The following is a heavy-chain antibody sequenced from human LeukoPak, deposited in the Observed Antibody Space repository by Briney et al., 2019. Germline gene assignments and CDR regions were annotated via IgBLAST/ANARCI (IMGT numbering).Heavy chain of an antibody. V-gene: IGHV1-69*13. CDR2: IIPIFGTA. CDR3: ATKFQRWLGFDY. Sequence: ASVKVSCKASGGTFSSYAISWVRQAPGQGLEWMEGIIPIFGTANYAQKFQGRVTITADESTSTAYMELSSLRSEDTAVYYCATKFQRWLGFDYWGQGTLVTVSS. D-gene: IGHD6-19*01. CDR1: GGTFSSYA. J-gene: IGHJ4*02.